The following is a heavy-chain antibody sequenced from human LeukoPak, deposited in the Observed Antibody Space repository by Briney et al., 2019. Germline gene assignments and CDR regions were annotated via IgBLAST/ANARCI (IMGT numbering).Heavy chain of an antibody. Sequence: GASVKVSCKASGYTFTSYDINWVRQAPGQGLEWMGIINPSGGSTSYAQKFQGRVTITADESTSTAYMELSSLRSEDTAVYYCARVPYYYGSGSYPHYYYYMDVWGKGTTVTISS. J-gene: IGHJ6*03. CDR3: ARVPYYYGSGSYPHYYYYMDV. CDR1: GYTFTSYD. CDR2: INPSGGST. D-gene: IGHD3-10*01. V-gene: IGHV1-46*01.